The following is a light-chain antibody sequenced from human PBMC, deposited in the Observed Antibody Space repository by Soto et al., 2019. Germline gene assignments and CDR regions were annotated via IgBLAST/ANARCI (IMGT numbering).Light chain of an antibody. CDR1: SSDVGGYNY. CDR3: SSYAGSSGIL. CDR2: EVT. Sequence: QSALTQPPSASGSPGQSVTISCAGTSSDVGGYNYVSWYQQHPGKAPELMIYEVTKRPSGVPDRFSGSKSGNTASLTVSGLQAEDEADYYCSSYAGSSGILFGGGTQLTVL. J-gene: IGLJ7*01. V-gene: IGLV2-8*01.